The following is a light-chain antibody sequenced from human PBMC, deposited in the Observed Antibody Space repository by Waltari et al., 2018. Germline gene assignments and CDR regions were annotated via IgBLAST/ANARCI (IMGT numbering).Light chain of an antibody. V-gene: IGLV3-25*03. J-gene: IGLJ3*02. CDR2: KDS. CDR1: ALSSQY. Sequence: SYELTQPPSVSVSPGQTPRTTCPGDALSSQYRFWFHQKAGQAPVLVMFKDSERPSGIPERFSGSSSRTTITLTISEVQAEDEADYYCQSADNSATYWVFGGGTKLTVL. CDR3: QSADNSATYWV.